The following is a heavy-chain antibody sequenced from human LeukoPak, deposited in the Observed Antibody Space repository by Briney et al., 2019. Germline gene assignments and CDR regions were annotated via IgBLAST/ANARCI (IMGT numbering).Heavy chain of an antibody. CDR1: GFTFSSYW. V-gene: IGHV3-74*01. CDR2: INSDGSGT. CDR3: ARALPLYYYMDV. J-gene: IGHJ6*03. Sequence: GGSLRLSCAASGFTFSSYWMHWVRQAPGKGLVWVSRINSDGSGTSYADSVKGRFTISRDNAKNTLYLQMNSLRAEDTAVYYCARALPLYYYMDVWGKGTTVTVSS.